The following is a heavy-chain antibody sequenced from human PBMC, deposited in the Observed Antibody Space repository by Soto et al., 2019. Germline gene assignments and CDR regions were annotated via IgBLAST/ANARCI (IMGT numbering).Heavy chain of an antibody. D-gene: IGHD2-15*01. J-gene: IGHJ6*02. CDR3: ANSPTRWLADIKSNYGMDL. Sequence: EVQLLESGGALVQPGGSLRLSCATSGFTFSHYAMSWVRQAPGKGLEWVSGISGGGGSTYYADSVNGRFTISRDNSKNTLFLQMNSLRAEDSAVYYCANSPTRWLADIKSNYGMDLWGQGTTVIVSS. CDR1: GFTFSHYA. CDR2: ISGGGGST. V-gene: IGHV3-23*01.